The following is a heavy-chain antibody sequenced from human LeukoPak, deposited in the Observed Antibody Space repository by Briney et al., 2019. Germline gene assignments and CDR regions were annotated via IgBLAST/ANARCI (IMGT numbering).Heavy chain of an antibody. D-gene: IGHD1-26*01. CDR2: IYTSGST. J-gene: IGHJ3*02. CDR3: ARFEWELWAFDI. Sequence: SETLSLTCTVSGGSISSYYWSWIRQPAGKGLEWIGRIYTSGSTNYNPSLKSRVTMSVDTSKNQFSLKLSSVTAADTAVYYRARFEWELWAFDIWGQGTMVTVSS. CDR1: GGSISSYY. V-gene: IGHV4-4*07.